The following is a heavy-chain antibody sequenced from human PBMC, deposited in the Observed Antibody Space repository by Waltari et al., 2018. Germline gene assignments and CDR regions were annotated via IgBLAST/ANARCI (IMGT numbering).Heavy chain of an antibody. D-gene: IGHD6-13*01. J-gene: IGHJ6*02. V-gene: IGHV3-48*01. CDR1: GFTFSSYS. CDR3: AREAAVISYGMDV. Sequence: EVQLVESGGGLVQPGGSLRLSCAASGFTFSSYSMNWVRQAPGKGLEWVSYISSRSSTRDYADSVKGRFTISRDNAKNSLYLQMNSLRAEDTAVYYCAREAAVISYGMDVWGQGTTVTVSS. CDR2: ISSRSSTR.